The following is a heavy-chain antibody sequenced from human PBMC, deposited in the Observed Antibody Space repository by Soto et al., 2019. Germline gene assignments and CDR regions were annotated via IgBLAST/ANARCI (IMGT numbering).Heavy chain of an antibody. V-gene: IGHV3-48*02. CDR1: GFIFGDYW. Sequence: EVQLVESGGGLVQPGGSLRLSCAASGFIFGDYWMSWVRQAPGKGLEWVSYISSSSSTIYYADSVKGRFTISRDNAKNSLYLQMHSLRDGDTAVYYCARVKVVTATDFWGQGTLVTVSS. J-gene: IGHJ4*02. CDR2: ISSSSSTI. D-gene: IGHD2-21*02. CDR3: ARVKVVTATDF.